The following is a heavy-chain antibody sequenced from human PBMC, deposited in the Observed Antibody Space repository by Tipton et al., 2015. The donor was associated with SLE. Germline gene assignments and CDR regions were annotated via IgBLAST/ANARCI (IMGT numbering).Heavy chain of an antibody. D-gene: IGHD2-2*01. CDR2: ISSSSSTI. CDR3: ARDCSSTSCYGGDYYGMDV. CDR1: GITFTTYS. Sequence: SLRLSCAASGITFTTYSMNWVRQAPGKGLEWVSYISSSSSTIYYADSVKGRFTISRDNAKNSLYLQMNSLRAEDTAVYYCARDCSSTSCYGGDYYGMDVWGQGTTVTVSS. V-gene: IGHV3-48*04. J-gene: IGHJ6*02.